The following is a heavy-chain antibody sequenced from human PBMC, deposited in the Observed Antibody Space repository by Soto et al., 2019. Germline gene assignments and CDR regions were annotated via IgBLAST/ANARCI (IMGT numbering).Heavy chain of an antibody. CDR3: AGYSHKGD. D-gene: IGHD1-26*01. J-gene: IGHJ4*02. Sequence: LVESGGGLVQPGGSLRLSCEASGFTVSNNYMSWVRQAPGKGLEWVSLIYSGGSTHYADSVKGRFTISRDNSKNTLYLRMSSLRVEDTAVYYCAGYSHKGDWGQGTLVTVSS. CDR2: IYSGGST. V-gene: IGHV3-66*01. CDR1: GFTVSNNY.